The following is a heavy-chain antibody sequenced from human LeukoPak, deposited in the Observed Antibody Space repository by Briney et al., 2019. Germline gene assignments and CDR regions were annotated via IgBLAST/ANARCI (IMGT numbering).Heavy chain of an antibody. CDR2: IYHSGST. J-gene: IGHJ4*02. CDR3: AREVRGVIRGAFDY. Sequence: SETLSLTCTVSGYSISSGYYWGWIRQPPGKGLEWIGSIYHSGSTYYNPSLKSRVTISVDPSKNQFSLKLSSVTAADTAVYYCAREVRGVIRGAFDYWGQGTLVTVSS. V-gene: IGHV4-38-2*02. CDR1: GYSISSGYY. D-gene: IGHD3-10*01.